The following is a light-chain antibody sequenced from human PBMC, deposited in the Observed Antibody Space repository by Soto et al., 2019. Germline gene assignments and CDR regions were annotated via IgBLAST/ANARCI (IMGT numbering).Light chain of an antibody. Sequence: HSALTQPPSASGIPGQRVTISCSGSSSNIGTNSVNWYQQLPGTAPKLLIYRNNRRPSGVPDRFSGSKSGTSASLAISGLRSEDEADYYCATWDDSLSGRIFGTGTKVTVL. J-gene: IGLJ1*01. CDR1: SSNIGTNS. CDR3: ATWDDSLSGRI. V-gene: IGLV1-47*01. CDR2: RNN.